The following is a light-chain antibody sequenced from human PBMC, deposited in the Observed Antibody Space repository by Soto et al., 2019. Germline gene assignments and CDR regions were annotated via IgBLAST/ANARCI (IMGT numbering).Light chain of an antibody. CDR3: QQYGSSPWT. CDR2: GAS. Sequence: EIVLTQSPGTLSLSQGERATLSCRASQSVSSSYVAWYQQKPGQAPRLLIYGASSRATGIPDRFSGSGSGTDFTLTISRLEPEDFAVYYCQQYGSSPWTFGQGTKVEIK. V-gene: IGKV3-20*01. CDR1: QSVSSSY. J-gene: IGKJ1*01.